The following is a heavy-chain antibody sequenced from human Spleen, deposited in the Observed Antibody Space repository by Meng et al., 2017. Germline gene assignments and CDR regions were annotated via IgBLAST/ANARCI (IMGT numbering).Heavy chain of an antibody. CDR2: IYYSGNT. J-gene: IGHJ5*02. Sequence: SETLSLTCTVSGGSISGYYWSWIRQPPGKGLEWIGYIYYSGNTNYNPSLKSRVTISADTSKNQVSLKLSSVTAADTAVYYCARGGGGYSYGYVGTPRYRNWFDPWGQGTLVTVSS. CDR1: GGSISGYY. CDR3: ARGGGGYSYGYVGTPRYRNWFDP. D-gene: IGHD5-18*01. V-gene: IGHV4-59*01.